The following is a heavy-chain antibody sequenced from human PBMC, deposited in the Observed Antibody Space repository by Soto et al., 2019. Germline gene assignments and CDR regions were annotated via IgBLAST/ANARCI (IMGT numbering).Heavy chain of an antibody. Sequence: SETLSLTCAVSGGSISSYYWSWIRQPPGKGLELIGYVFYSGSTNYSPSLKSRVTISLDTSKNRFSLKLNSVTAADTAVYYCVRAGSGYLFDYWGQGTLVTVYS. CDR1: GGSISSYY. CDR2: VFYSGST. J-gene: IGHJ4*02. CDR3: VRAGSGYLFDY. V-gene: IGHV4-59*01. D-gene: IGHD3-9*01.